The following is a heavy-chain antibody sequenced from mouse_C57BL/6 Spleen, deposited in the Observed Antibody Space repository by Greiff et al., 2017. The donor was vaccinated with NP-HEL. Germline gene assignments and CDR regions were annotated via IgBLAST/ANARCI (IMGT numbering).Heavy chain of an antibody. CDR1: GYTFTDYN. CDR2: INPNNGGT. J-gene: IGHJ2*01. Sequence: VQLQQSGPELVKPGASVKIPCKASGYTFTDYNMDWVKQSHGKSLEWIGDINPNNGGTIYNQKFKGKATLTVDKSSSTAYMELRSLTSEDTAVYYCARQGYYGSSSPFDYWGQGTTLTVSS. CDR3: ARQGYYGSSSPFDY. V-gene: IGHV1-18*01. D-gene: IGHD1-1*01.